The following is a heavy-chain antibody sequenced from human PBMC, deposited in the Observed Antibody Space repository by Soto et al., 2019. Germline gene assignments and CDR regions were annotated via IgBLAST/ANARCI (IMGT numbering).Heavy chain of an antibody. CDR2: ISYDGSNK. CDR1: EFTFSSYG. J-gene: IGHJ4*02. CDR3: AKATGTTFGPFDY. D-gene: IGHD1-1*01. Sequence: PGGSLRLSCAASEFTFSSYGMHWVRQAPGKGLEWVAVISYDGSNKYYTDSVRGRFTISRDNSKNTLYLQMNSLRPEDTAVYYCAKATGTTFGPFDYWGQGTLVTVSS. V-gene: IGHV3-30*18.